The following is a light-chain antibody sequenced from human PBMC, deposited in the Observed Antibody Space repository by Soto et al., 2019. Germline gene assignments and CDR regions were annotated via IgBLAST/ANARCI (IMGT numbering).Light chain of an antibody. CDR2: EVS. CDR1: SSDVGGYNY. V-gene: IGLV2-14*01. Sequence: QSVLTQPASVSGSPGQSITISCTGTSSDVGGYNYVSWYQQHPGKAPKLLIYEVSTRPSGVSNRFSGSKSGNTASLSISGLQAEDEADYFCSSYTGSSTLVVFGGGTKLTVL. CDR3: SSYTGSSTLVV. J-gene: IGLJ3*02.